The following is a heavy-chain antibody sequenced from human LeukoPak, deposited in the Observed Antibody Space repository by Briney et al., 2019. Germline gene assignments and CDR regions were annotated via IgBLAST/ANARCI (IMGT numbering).Heavy chain of an antibody. CDR2: INADGTET. D-gene: IGHD3-10*01. J-gene: IGHJ4*02. CDR3: VKTLKYYGSGRGLFDS. Sequence: GGSLRLSCAASGFTFNSYWMHWVRQAPGEGLVWVSRINADGTETEYADSVKGRFTISRDNSKNMLYLQMSSLRADDTAVYYCVKTLKYYGSGRGLFDSWGQGILATVSS. V-gene: IGHV3-74*01. CDR1: GFTFNSYW.